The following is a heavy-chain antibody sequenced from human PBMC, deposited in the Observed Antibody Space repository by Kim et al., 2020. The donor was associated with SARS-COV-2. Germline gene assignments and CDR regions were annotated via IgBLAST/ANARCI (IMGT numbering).Heavy chain of an antibody. Sequence: AQKFRGRVTITADESTSTAYMELSSLRSEDTAVYYCARDPGYSYGYRFDYWGQGTLVTVSS. V-gene: IGHV1-69*01. J-gene: IGHJ4*02. D-gene: IGHD5-18*01. CDR3: ARDPGYSYGYRFDY.